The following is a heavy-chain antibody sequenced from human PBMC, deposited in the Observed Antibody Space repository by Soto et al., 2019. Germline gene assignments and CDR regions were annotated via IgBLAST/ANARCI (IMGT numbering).Heavy chain of an antibody. CDR3: ARVSGYSYGYDQ. J-gene: IGHJ5*02. D-gene: IGHD5-18*01. V-gene: IGHV3-30*03. CDR1: GFIFSSFV. Sequence: QVQVVESGGGVVQPGTSLRLSCKTSGFIFSSFVMHWVRQAPDKGLEWVAAISYDGRSQYYADSVKGRFTISRDNSKNTLYVELNNLRAEDTAVYYCARVSGYSYGYDQWGQGTLVTVSS. CDR2: ISYDGRSQ.